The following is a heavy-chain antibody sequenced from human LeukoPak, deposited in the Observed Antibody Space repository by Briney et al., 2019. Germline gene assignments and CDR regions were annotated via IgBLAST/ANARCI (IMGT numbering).Heavy chain of an antibody. CDR3: AVTYYDFWSGYFYFDY. Sequence: PSETLSLTCTVSGGSISSYYWSWIRQPPGKGLEWIGYIYYSGSTNYNPSLKSRVTISVDTSKNQFSLKLGSVTAADTAVYYCAVTYYDFWSGYFYFDYWGQGTLVTVSS. CDR1: GGSISSYY. D-gene: IGHD3-3*01. J-gene: IGHJ4*02. V-gene: IGHV4-59*01. CDR2: IYYSGST.